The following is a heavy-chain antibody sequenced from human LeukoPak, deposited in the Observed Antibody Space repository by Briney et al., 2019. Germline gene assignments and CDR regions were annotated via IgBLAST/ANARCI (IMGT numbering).Heavy chain of an antibody. Sequence: GGSLTLSCAASGFTFSSYGMHWVRQAPGKGLEWVAVISYDGSNKYYADSVKGRFTISRDNSKNTLYLQKNSLRAEDTAVYYCAKDESSSAGTLPLYWGQGTLVTVSS. V-gene: IGHV3-30*18. D-gene: IGHD6-6*01. J-gene: IGHJ4*02. CDR1: GFTFSSYG. CDR2: ISYDGSNK. CDR3: AKDESSSAGTLPLY.